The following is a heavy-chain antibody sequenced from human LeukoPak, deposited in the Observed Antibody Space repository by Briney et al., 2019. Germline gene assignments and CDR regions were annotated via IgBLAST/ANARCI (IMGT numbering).Heavy chain of an antibody. V-gene: IGHV3-7*01. J-gene: IGHJ4*02. CDR1: GFTFSGYW. Sequence: GGSLRLSCAASGFTFSGYWMSWVRQAPGKGPEWVANIKQDGSEIYYVDSVKGRFTISRNNAKNSLYLQMNSLRAEDTAVYYCARDKAVGPTLLDYWGQGTLVTVSS. D-gene: IGHD1-26*01. CDR3: ARDKAVGPTLLDY. CDR2: IKQDGSEI.